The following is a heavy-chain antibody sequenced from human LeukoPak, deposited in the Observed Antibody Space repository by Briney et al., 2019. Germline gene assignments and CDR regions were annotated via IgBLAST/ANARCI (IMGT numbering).Heavy chain of an antibody. V-gene: IGHV3-11*06. D-gene: IGHD4-23*01. CDR1: GFTFSDYY. Sequence: GGSLRLSCAASGFTFSDYYMSWIRQAPGKGLGWVSYISSSSSYTNYADSVKGRFTISRDNAKNSLYLQMNSLRAEDTAVYYCASSTVVTQYYFDYWGQGTLVTVSS. CDR2: ISSSSSYT. CDR3: ASSTVVTQYYFDY. J-gene: IGHJ4*02.